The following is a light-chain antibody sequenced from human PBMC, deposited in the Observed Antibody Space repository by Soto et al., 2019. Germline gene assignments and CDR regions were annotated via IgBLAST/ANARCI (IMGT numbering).Light chain of an antibody. CDR2: EDN. Sequence: NFMLTQPHSVSESPGKTVTISCTRSSGTIASNYVQWYQQRPGGSPTTVIYEDNQRPSGVPDRFSGSIDSSSNSASLTISGLKTEDEADYYCQSYDSNNHWVFGGGTKLTVL. CDR1: SGTIASNY. CDR3: QSYDSNNHWV. J-gene: IGLJ3*02. V-gene: IGLV6-57*01.